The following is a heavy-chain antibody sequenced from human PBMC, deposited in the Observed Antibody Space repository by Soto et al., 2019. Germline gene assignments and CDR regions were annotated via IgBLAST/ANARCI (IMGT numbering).Heavy chain of an antibody. Sequence: GGSLRLSCAASGFTFSSYGMHWGLQAPGKGLEWVAVIWYDGSNKYYADSVKGRFTISRDNSKNTLYLQMNSLRSEDTAVYYCARDGEAAYYFDYWGQGTLVTVSS. D-gene: IGHD6-13*01. V-gene: IGHV3-33*01. CDR1: GFTFSSYG. J-gene: IGHJ4*02. CDR3: ARDGEAAYYFDY. CDR2: IWYDGSNK.